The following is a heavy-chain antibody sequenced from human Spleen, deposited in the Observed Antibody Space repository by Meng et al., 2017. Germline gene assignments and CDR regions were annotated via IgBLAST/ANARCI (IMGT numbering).Heavy chain of an antibody. CDR1: GFTYSSYG. V-gene: IGHV3-33*01. CDR2: IWYDGSNK. Sequence: GGSLRLSGAASGFTYSSYGMHWVRQAPGKGLEWVAVIWYDGSNKYYADSVKGRFTISRDNSKNTLYLQMNSLRAEDTAVYYCARDRHYYDSSELPDAFDIWGQGTMVTVSS. CDR3: ARDRHYYDSSELPDAFDI. J-gene: IGHJ3*02. D-gene: IGHD3-22*01.